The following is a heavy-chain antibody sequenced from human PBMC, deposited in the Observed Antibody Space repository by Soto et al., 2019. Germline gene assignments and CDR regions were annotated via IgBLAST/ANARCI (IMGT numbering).Heavy chain of an antibody. J-gene: IGHJ6*03. V-gene: IGHV4-34*01. CDR2: INHSGST. CDR1: GGSFSGYY. CDR3: ARRRGYYYYYVDV. Sequence: SETLSLTCAVYGGSFSGYYWSWIRQPPGKGLEWIGEINHSGSTNYNPSLKSRVTISVDTSKNQFSLKLSSVTAADTAVYYCARRRGYYYYYVDVWGKGTRVTVS.